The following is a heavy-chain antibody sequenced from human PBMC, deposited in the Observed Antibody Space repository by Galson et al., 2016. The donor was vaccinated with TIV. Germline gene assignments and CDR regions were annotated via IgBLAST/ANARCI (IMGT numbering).Heavy chain of an antibody. J-gene: IGHJ4*02. V-gene: IGHV5-51*07. D-gene: IGHD1-26*01. Sequence: QSGAEVKKPGESLKISCKHSGYGFVDYWIVWVHQRPRKGLEWMGIVYLGDSVTRYSPSFQGQVAISADKSSNTAYLQWSSLQASDTAMYYCARTAGGIDQWGQGTLVTVSS. CDR3: ARTAGGIDQ. CDR1: GYGFVDYW. CDR2: VYLGDSVT.